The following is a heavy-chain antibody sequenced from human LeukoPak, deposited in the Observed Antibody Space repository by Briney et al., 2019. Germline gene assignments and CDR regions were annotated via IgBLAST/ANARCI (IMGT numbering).Heavy chain of an antibody. V-gene: IGHV1-69*13. CDR1: GGTFSSYA. D-gene: IGHD5-24*01. CDR3: ARDRGHRWLPLGDF. CDR2: IIPIFGTA. Sequence: GASVKVSCKASGGTFSSYAISWVRQAPGQGLEWMGGIIPIFGTANYAQRFQGRVTITADESTSTAYMELSSLRSEDTAVYYCARDRGHRWLPLGDFRGQGTLVTVSS. J-gene: IGHJ4*02.